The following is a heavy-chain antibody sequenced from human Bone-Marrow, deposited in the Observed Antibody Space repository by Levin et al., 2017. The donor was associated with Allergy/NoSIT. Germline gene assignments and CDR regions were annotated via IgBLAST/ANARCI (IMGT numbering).Heavy chain of an antibody. CDR1: GFTFSSYS. J-gene: IGHJ3*02. V-gene: IGHV3-21*01. D-gene: IGHD2-2*01. CDR2: ISSSSSYI. CDR3: ARDRVYCISTSCPQSDDFDI. Sequence: GESLKISCAASGFTFSSYSMNWVRQAPGKGLEWVSSISSSSSYIYYADSLKGRFTISRDNAKNSLYLQMNSLRAEDTAVYYCARDRVYCISTSCPQSDDFDIWGQGTMVTVSS.